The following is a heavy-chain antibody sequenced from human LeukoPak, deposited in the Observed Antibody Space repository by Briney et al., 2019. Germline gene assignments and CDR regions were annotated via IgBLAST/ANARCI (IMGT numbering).Heavy chain of an antibody. CDR1: GASISSSTYY. J-gene: IGHJ6*01. CDR3: ARHSGSGYYFYFYTMDV. D-gene: IGHD2-15*01. CDR2: IYETGST. V-gene: IGHV4-39*01. Sequence: SETLSLTCTVPGASISSSTYYWGWIRQPPGKGLEWIGCIYETGSTYYKSSLKSRVTISVDTSKNQFSLKLSSATAADTAVYYCARHSGSGYYFYFYTMDVWGQGATVTVSS.